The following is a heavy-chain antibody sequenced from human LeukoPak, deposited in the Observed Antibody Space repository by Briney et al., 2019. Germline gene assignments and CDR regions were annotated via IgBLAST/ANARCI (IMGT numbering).Heavy chain of an antibody. CDR1: GFTFSSYS. V-gene: IGHV3-48*01. J-gene: IGHJ6*02. CDR3: ASTIFGVYYYYGMDV. Sequence: GGSLRLSCAASGFTFSSYSMTWVRQAPGKGLEWVSYISSSSSTIYYADSVKGRFTISGDNAKNSLYLQMNSLRAEDTAVYYCASTIFGVYYYYGMDVWGQGTTVTVSS. CDR2: ISSSSSTI. D-gene: IGHD3-3*01.